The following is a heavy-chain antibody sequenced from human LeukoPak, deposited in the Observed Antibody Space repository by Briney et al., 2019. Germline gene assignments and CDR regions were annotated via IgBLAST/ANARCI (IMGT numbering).Heavy chain of an antibody. D-gene: IGHD4-23*01. V-gene: IGHV3-30*03. J-gene: IGHJ4*02. Sequence: GGSLRLSCAASGFTFSSYGMHWVRQAPGKGLEWVAVISYDGSNKYYADSVKGRFTISRDNSKSTLYLQMNSLRAEDTAVYYCARGRAYGGFDYWGQGTLVTVSS. CDR1: GFTFSSYG. CDR2: ISYDGSNK. CDR3: ARGRAYGGFDY.